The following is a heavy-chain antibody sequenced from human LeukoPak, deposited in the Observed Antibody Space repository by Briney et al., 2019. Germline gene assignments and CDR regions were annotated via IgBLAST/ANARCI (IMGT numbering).Heavy chain of an antibody. CDR2: INQHGSEQ. CDR1: GFTFTEHW. CDR3: ALVVVAKAFDI. D-gene: IGHD2-15*01. Sequence: PGGSLRLSCTASGFTFTEHWMSWVRQAPGKGLEWVANINQHGSEQFYVDSVEGRFTISRDNAKNSLYLQMNSLRAEDTAVYYCALVVVAKAFDIWGHGTMVTVSS. J-gene: IGHJ3*02. V-gene: IGHV3-7*01.